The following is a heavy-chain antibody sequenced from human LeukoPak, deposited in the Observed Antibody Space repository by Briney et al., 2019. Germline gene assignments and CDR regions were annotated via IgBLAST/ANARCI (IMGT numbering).Heavy chain of an antibody. CDR3: ARDGSPYCSSTSCYTGPPDY. CDR1: GYSFSSYD. V-gene: IGHV1-8*01. D-gene: IGHD2-2*02. Sequence: ASVTVSCKASGYSFSSYDINWGRQAAGQGPEWMGYINPKNGVTEYAQKFQGRVTLTRNASINTAYMELSSLRSEDTAVYYCARDGSPYCSSTSCYTGPPDYWGQGTLVTVSS. CDR2: INPKNGVT. J-gene: IGHJ4*02.